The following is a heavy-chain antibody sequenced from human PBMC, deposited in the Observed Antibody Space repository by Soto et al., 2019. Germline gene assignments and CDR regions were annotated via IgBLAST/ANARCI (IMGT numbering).Heavy chain of an antibody. CDR3: ARGGHVVVVTAALDY. CDR1: GDTFTDYY. CDR2: VNPSGGHT. Sequence: QVQLMQSGAEVKKPGASVKVSCKASGDTFTDYYIHWVRQAPGQGLEWMGTVNPSGGHTTYAQHFLGRFDMTRDTSTSTLYMELTSLISDDTAVYYCARGGHVVVVTAALDYWGQGTLVTVSS. V-gene: IGHV1-46*01. J-gene: IGHJ4*02. D-gene: IGHD2-21*02.